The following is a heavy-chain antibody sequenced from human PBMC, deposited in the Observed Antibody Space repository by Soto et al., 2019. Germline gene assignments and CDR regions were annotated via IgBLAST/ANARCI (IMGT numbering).Heavy chain of an antibody. V-gene: IGHV4-31*03. CDR3: ARGGGVYYFDY. CDR1: GDSISSGGYY. Sequence: SETLSLTCTVSGDSISSGGYYWSWIRQHPGKGLEWIGYIFYTGTTYYKPSLKSRVSISVDTSKNQISLKLSSVTAADTAVYYCARGGGVYYFDYWGQGTLVTVSS. J-gene: IGHJ4*02. D-gene: IGHD2-8*02. CDR2: IFYTGTT.